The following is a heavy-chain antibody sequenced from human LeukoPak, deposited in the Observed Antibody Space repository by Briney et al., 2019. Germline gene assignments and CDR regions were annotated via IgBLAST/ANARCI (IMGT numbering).Heavy chain of an antibody. D-gene: IGHD4-17*01. CDR1: GGSISSYY. CDR3: ARLGPNYGDYRFAF. CDR2: IYYSGNT. V-gene: IGHV4-59*12. J-gene: IGHJ4*02. Sequence: SETLSLTCTVAGGSISSYYWSWIRQPPGKGLEWIGYIYYSGNTNYNPSLKSRVTISVDTSKNQFSLELSSVTAADTAVYYCARLGPNYGDYRFAFWGQGTLVTVSS.